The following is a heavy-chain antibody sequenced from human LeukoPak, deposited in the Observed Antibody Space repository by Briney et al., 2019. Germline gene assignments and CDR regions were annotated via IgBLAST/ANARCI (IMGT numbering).Heavy chain of an antibody. D-gene: IGHD2-21*02. CDR3: ARNSASDYYFDY. CDR1: GFTFSSYS. J-gene: IGHJ4*02. V-gene: IGHV3-21*01. CDR2: ISSSSSYI. Sequence: GGSLRLSCAASGFTFSSYSMNWVRQAPGKGLEWVSSISSSSSYIYYADSVKGRFTISRDNAKNSLYLQMNSLRAEDMAVYYCARNSASDYYFDYWGQGTLVTVSS.